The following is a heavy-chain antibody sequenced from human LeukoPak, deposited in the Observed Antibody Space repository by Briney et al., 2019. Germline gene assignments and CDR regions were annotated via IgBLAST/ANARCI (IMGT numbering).Heavy chain of an antibody. D-gene: IGHD4-23*01. CDR1: GFTFSSYA. Sequence: GGSLRLSCAASGFTFSSYAMSWVRQAPGKGLEWVSIISGSGGSTYYADSVKGRFTISRNNSKNTLYLQMNSLRAEDTAVYYCAKGASGGNGYDYWGQGTLVTVSS. CDR3: AKGASGGNGYDY. J-gene: IGHJ4*02. V-gene: IGHV3-23*01. CDR2: ISGSGGST.